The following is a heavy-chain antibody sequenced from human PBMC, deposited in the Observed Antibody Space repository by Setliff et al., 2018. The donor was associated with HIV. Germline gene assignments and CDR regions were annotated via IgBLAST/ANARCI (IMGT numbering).Heavy chain of an antibody. V-gene: IGHV1-69*13. CDR2: IIPIFGKA. Sequence: SVKVSCKAPGGTFSSYAINWVRQAPGQGLEWMGRIIPIFGKANYAQKFQGRVTITADESTNTAYMEMSSLRSEDTAVYYCANLVIIKSYFDYWGQGTLVTVSS. CDR1: GGTFSSYA. J-gene: IGHJ4*02. CDR3: ANLVIIKSYFDY. D-gene: IGHD3-10*01.